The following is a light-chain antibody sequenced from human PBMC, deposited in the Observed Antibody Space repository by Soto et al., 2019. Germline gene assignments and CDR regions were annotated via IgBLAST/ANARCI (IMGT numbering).Light chain of an antibody. CDR3: QHYNSYSAT. CDR2: DAS. CDR1: QTINNW. V-gene: IGKV1-5*01. Sequence: DIQMTQSPSTLSASVGDRVTITCRASQTINNWLAWYQQKPGKAPKLLIYDASSLESGVPSRFSGSGSGTEFTLTISSLQPDDFATYYCQHYNSYSATFGQGTRLAMK. J-gene: IGKJ5*01.